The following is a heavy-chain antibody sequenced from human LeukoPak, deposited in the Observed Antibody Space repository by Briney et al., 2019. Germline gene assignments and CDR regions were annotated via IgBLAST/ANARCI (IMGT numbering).Heavy chain of an antibody. J-gene: IGHJ6*02. CDR1: GGSISSYY. CDR2: IYYSGST. D-gene: IGHD6-6*01. CDR3: ASIAARDPYYYYGMDV. V-gene: IGHV4-59*01. Sequence: SETLSLTCTVSGGSISSYYWSWIRQPPGKGLEWIGYIYYSGSTNYNPSLKSRVTISVDTSKNQFSLKLSSVTAADTAAYYCASIAARDPYYYYGMDVWGQGTTVTVSS.